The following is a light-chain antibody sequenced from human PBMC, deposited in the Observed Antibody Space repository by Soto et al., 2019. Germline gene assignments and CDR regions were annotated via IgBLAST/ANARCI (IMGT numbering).Light chain of an antibody. CDR1: QDNSNY. J-gene: IGKJ4*01. Sequence: DIQMSQSPSSLSASVGDRVTINCQASQDNSNYLNWYQHKPGKPTKILIYDASNLETGVPSRFSGSKSGTDFTFTITSLQPEDSAPYYGQRYDNLPCSFGGGTKVDSK. CDR2: DAS. CDR3: QRYDNLPCS. V-gene: IGKV1-33*01.